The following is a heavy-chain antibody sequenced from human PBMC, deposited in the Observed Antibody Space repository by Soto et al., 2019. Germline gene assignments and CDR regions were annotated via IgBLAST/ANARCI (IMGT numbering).Heavy chain of an antibody. CDR3: AKARCSSAACYVPDY. V-gene: IGHV3-23*01. Sequence: EVQLLQSGGGLVQPGESLRLSCAASGFIFSRYTMSWVLQAPGKGLAWVSVISGSGGSPYPADAVQGRFTISRDNPKNTLYLQMNSLRAEDTAIYYCAKARCSSAACYVPDYWGQGPLVTVSS. J-gene: IGHJ4*02. CDR1: GFIFSRYT. CDR2: ISGSGGSP. D-gene: IGHD2-2*01.